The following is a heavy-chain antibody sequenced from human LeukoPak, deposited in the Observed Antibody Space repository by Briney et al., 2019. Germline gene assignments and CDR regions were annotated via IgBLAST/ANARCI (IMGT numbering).Heavy chain of an antibody. Sequence: SGGSLRLSCAASGFTFSSYWMSWVRQAPGKGLEWVANIKQDGSEKYYVDSVKGRFTISRDNAKNSLYLQMNSLRAEDTAVYYCARDGGEYCSGGRCTAFDIWGQGTMVTVSS. CDR1: GFTFSSYW. V-gene: IGHV3-7*01. J-gene: IGHJ3*02. CDR3: ARDGGEYCSGGRCTAFDI. CDR2: IKQDGSEK. D-gene: IGHD2-15*01.